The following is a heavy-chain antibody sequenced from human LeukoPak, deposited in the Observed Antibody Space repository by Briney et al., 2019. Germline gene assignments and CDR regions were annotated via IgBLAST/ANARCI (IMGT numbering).Heavy chain of an antibody. CDR3: AKSLGIAAAVPFAY. CDR2: ISPDGSST. V-gene: IGHV3-30*18. CDR1: GFAFSDYG. J-gene: IGHJ4*02. D-gene: IGHD6-13*01. Sequence: PGGSLRLSCVASGFAFSDYGMDWVRQAPGKGLEWVAVISPDGSSTYYADSVKGRFTISRDNSKNTLYLQMKSLRAEDTAVYYCAKSLGIAAAVPFAYWGQRTLATVSS.